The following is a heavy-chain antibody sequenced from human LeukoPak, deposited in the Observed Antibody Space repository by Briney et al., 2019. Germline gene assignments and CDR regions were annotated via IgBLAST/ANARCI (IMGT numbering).Heavy chain of an antibody. J-gene: IGHJ5*02. CDR3: ARARTQYDFWSGSNWFDP. V-gene: IGHV3-48*01. Sequence: PGGSLRLSCAASGFTFSSYSMNWVRQAPGKGLEWVSYISSSSSTIYYADSVKGRFAISRDNAKNSLYLQMNSLRAEDTAVYYCARARTQYDFWSGSNWFDPWGQGTLVTVSS. D-gene: IGHD3-3*01. CDR2: ISSSSSTI. CDR1: GFTFSSYS.